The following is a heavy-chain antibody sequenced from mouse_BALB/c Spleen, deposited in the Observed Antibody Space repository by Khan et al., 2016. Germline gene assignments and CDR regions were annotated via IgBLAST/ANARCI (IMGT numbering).Heavy chain of an antibody. V-gene: IGHV1-20*02. D-gene: IGHD1-1*01. J-gene: IGHJ1*03. CDR3: ARGCYYVWYFDV. Sequence: VQLQQSGPELVKPGASVKISCKASGYSFTGYFMNWVMQSHGKSLEWIGRINPYNGDTFYNQKFKGKATLTVDKSSSPTHMELRSLASDDSAVYYCARGCYYVWYFDVWGTGTTVTVSS. CDR2: INPYNGDT. CDR1: GYSFTGYF.